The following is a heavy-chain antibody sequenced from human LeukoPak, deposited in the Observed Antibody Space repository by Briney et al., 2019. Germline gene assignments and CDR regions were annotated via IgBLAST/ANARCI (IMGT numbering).Heavy chain of an antibody. Sequence: GGSLRLSCAASGLTFSNYWMGWVRQAPGKGLVWVANINGVGSEPYYGDSLEGRFTISRDNAKNSLYLQMNSLRAEDTAMYYCARLRIGSSGFWWFDPWGQGTLVTASS. CDR3: ARLRIGSSGFWWFDP. J-gene: IGHJ5*02. CDR2: INGVGSEP. D-gene: IGHD3-22*01. V-gene: IGHV3-7*01. CDR1: GLTFSNYW.